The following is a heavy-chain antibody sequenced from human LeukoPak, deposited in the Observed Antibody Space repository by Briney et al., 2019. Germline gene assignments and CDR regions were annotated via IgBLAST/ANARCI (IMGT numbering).Heavy chain of an antibody. CDR2: IWYDGSNE. J-gene: IGHJ1*01. D-gene: IGHD1-26*01. CDR1: GFTFSNYG. V-gene: IGHV3-33*01. Sequence: GGSLRLSCAASGFTFSNYGMHWVRQAPGKGLEWVAVIWYDGSNEYYADSVKGRFTISRDNANNALYLQMNSLRAEDTAVYYCVRDSGSSYGYYFLHWGQGTLVTVSS. CDR3: VRDSGSSYGYYFLH.